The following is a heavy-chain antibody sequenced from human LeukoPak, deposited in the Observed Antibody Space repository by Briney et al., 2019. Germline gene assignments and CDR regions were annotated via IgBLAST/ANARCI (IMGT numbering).Heavy chain of an antibody. CDR2: IYYSGST. CDR3: ARHALVVPAAYFDY. Sequence: SETLSLTCTVSGGSISSYYWSWIRQPPGKGLEWIGYIYYSGSTNYNPSLKSRVTISVDTSKNQFSLKLSSVTAADTAVYYCARHALVVPAAYFDYWGQGTLVTVSS. J-gene: IGHJ4*02. CDR1: GGSISSYY. D-gene: IGHD2-2*01. V-gene: IGHV4-59*08.